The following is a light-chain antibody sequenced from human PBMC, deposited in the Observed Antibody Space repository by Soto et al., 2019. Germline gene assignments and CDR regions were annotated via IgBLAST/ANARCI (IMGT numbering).Light chain of an antibody. CDR2: RDN. Sequence: SYELTQALSLSVALGQTARITCGGSSLGSYNVHWYQQKPGRAPVLVMYRDNKRPSGIPERFSGANSGKMATLTITRAQAGDEADYYCQVWDSTTALFGGGTKVTVL. J-gene: IGLJ2*01. V-gene: IGLV3-9*01. CDR3: QVWDSTTAL. CDR1: SLGSYN.